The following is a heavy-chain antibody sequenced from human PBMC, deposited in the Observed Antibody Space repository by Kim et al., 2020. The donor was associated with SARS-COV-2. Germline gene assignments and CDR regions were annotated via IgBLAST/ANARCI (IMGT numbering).Heavy chain of an antibody. J-gene: IGHJ4*02. Sequence: SETLSLTCTVSGGSISSGGYYWSWIRQHPGKGLEWIGYIYYSGSTYYNPSLKSRVTISVDTSKNQFSLKLSSVTAADTAVYYCARIQSWFGESLYYFDYWGQGTLVTVSS. D-gene: IGHD3-10*01. CDR3: ARIQSWFGESLYYFDY. CDR2: IYYSGST. CDR1: GGSISSGGYY. V-gene: IGHV4-31*03.